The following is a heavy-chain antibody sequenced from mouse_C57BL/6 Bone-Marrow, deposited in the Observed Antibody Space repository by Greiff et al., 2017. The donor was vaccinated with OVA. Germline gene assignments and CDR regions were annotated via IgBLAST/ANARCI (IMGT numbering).Heavy chain of an antibody. CDR2: IWSGGST. D-gene: IGHD1-1*01. V-gene: IGHV2-4*01. Sequence: QVQLQQSGPGLVQPSQSLSITCTVSGFSLTSYGVHWVRQPPGKGLEWLGVIWSGGSTDYNAAFISRLSISKDNSKSQVFFKMNSLQADDTAIYYCAKKVYYGSSYVGYFDVWGTGTTVTVSS. CDR1: GFSLTSYG. J-gene: IGHJ1*03. CDR3: AKKVYYGSSYVGYFDV.